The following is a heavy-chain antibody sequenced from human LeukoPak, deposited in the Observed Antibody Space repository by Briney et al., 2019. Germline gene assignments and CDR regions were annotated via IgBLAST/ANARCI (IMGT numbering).Heavy chain of an antibody. D-gene: IGHD1-26*01. CDR3: ARTSGSFDYYYYMDV. J-gene: IGHJ6*03. V-gene: IGHV1-18*01. CDR2: ISAYNGNT. CDR1: GYTFTSYG. Sequence: ASVKVSCKASGYTFTSYGISWVRQAPGQGLEWMGWISAYNGNTNYAQKLQGRVTMTTDTSTSTAYMELRSLRSDDTAVYYCARTSGSFDYYYYMDVWGKGTTVTISS.